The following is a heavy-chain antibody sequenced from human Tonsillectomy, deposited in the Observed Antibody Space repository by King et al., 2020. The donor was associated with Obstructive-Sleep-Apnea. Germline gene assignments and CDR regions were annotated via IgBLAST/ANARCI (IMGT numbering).Heavy chain of an antibody. D-gene: IGHD2-2*01. CDR2: ISSSTITT. CDR1: GFTFSSYS. V-gene: IGHV3-48*04. CDR3: AREGGAYCSSTSCYPDY. J-gene: IGHJ4*02. Sequence: QLVQSGGGLVQPGGSLRLSCAASGFTFSSYSMNWVRQAPGKGLEWGSYISSSTITTYYADSVKGRFTISRDNAKNSLYLQMNSLRAEDTAVYYCAREGGAYCSSTSCYPDYWGQGTLVTVSS.